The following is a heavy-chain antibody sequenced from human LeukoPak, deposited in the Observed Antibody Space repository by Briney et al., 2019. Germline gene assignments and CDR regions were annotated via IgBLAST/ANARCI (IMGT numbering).Heavy chain of an antibody. J-gene: IGHJ3*02. V-gene: IGHV3-11*04. Sequence: GGSLRLSCAASGFTLSDYYMSWIRQAPGKGLEWVSYISSSSSSVYYADSVKGRFTISRDNVKNSLYLQMNSLRDEDTAMYYCARDTGDYGDLDAIDMWGQGTMVTVSA. D-gene: IGHD4-17*01. CDR2: ISSSSSSV. CDR3: ARDTGDYGDLDAIDM. CDR1: GFTLSDYY.